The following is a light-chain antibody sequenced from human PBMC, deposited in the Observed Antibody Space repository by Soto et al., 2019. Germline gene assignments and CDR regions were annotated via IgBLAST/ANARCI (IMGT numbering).Light chain of an antibody. CDR2: DVT. CDR3: CSYAGSYTVL. CDR1: SSDVGGYNY. J-gene: IGLJ2*01. Sequence: QSALTQPRSVSGSPGQSVTISCTGTSSDVGGYNYVSWYQQHPGKAPKFMIYDVTKRPSGVPDRFSGYNSGNTASLTISGLHAEDEADYFCCSYAGSYTVLFGGGTQLTVL. V-gene: IGLV2-11*01.